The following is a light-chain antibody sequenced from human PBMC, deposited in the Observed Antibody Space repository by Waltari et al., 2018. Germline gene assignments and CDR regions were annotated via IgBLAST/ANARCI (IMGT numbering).Light chain of an antibody. V-gene: IGLV1-40*01. CDR2: GNN. Sequence: QSVLTQPPSVSGAPGQRVTISCTGSSSSIGAGYDVNWYQQLPGTAPKLLIYGNNSRPSGVPDRFSCSKSGTSASLAITGLQAEDEADYYCQSYDSSLSGSVFGGGTILTVL. J-gene: IGLJ2*01. CDR3: QSYDSSLSGSV. CDR1: SSSIGAGYD.